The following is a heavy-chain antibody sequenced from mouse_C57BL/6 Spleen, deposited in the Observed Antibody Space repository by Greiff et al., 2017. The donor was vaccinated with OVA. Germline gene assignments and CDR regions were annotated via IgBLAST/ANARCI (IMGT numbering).Heavy chain of an antibody. CDR3: SRGGVYSNYDAMDY. CDR1: GYTFTTYP. CDR2: FHPYNDDT. V-gene: IGHV1-47*01. J-gene: IGHJ4*01. Sequence: VQLQQSGAELVKPGASVKMSCKASGYTFTTYPIEWMKQNHGKSLEWIGNFHPYNDDTKYNEKFKGKATLTVEKSSSKVYLELSRLTSDDSAVYYCSRGGVYSNYDAMDYWGQGTSVTVSS. D-gene: IGHD2-5*01.